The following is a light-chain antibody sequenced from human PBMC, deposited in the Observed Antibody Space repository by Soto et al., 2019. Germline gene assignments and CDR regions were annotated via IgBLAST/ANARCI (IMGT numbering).Light chain of an antibody. Sequence: EIMMTQSPATLSVSPGERATLSCWASQSVSSNLAWYQQKPGQAPRLLIHSASTRATGVPARFSGSGSGTEFTLTISSLQSEDSAVYHCQQCHNWPLTSGGGTKVDIK. J-gene: IGKJ4*01. CDR1: QSVSSN. CDR3: QQCHNWPLT. CDR2: SAS. V-gene: IGKV3-15*01.